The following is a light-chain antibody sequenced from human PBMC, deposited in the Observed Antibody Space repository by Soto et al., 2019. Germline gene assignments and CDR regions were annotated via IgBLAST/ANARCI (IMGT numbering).Light chain of an antibody. V-gene: IGKV3-11*01. CDR2: DAS. J-gene: IGKJ2*01. CDR3: QQRGNWPRT. Sequence: EIVLTQSPATLSLSPGERATLSCRASQSVSSYLAWYQQKPGQAPRLLIYDASNRATGIPARFSGSGSGTDFTLTSSSLEPEDFAVYYGQQRGNWPRTFGHGTKLEIK. CDR1: QSVSSY.